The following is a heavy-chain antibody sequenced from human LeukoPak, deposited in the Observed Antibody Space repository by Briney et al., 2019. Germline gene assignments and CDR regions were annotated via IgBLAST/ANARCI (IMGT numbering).Heavy chain of an antibody. D-gene: IGHD3/OR15-3a*01. CDR3: ARQTGSGLFILP. V-gene: IGHV4-34*01. CDR2: IYYSGNT. Sequence: SETLSLTCAVYGGSFSGYYWTWIRQPPGKGLEWIGSIYYSGNTYYNASLKSQVSISIDTSKNQFSLRLTSVTAADTAVYYCARQTGSGLFILPGGQGTLVTVSS. CDR1: GGSFSGYY. J-gene: IGHJ4*02.